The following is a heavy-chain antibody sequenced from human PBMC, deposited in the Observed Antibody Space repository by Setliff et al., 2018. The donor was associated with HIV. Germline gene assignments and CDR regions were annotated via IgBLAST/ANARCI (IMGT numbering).Heavy chain of an antibody. CDR2: SIPILGIG. V-gene: IGHV1-69*04. CDR1: GGTFSSYA. Sequence: GASVKVSCKASGGTFSSYAINWVRQAPGQGLEWMGRSIPILGIGNDEQAQKFKGRVTFTADKSTSTVYMELSSLRSEDTAVYYCARCGAGEWHLYMDVWGKGTAVTVS. CDR3: ARCGAGEWHLYMDV. D-gene: IGHD3-16*01. J-gene: IGHJ6*03.